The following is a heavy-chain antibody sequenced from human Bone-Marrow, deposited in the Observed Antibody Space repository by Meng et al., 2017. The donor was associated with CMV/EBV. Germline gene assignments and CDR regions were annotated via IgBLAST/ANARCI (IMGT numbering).Heavy chain of an antibody. CDR1: GYTFTSYG. V-gene: IGHV1-18*01. CDR2: ISAYNGNT. CDR3: ARDDRTTYYDFWSGGSGMDG. J-gene: IGHJ6*02. D-gene: IGHD3-3*01. Sequence: ASVKVSCKASGYTFTSYGISWVRQAPGQGLEWMGWISAYNGNTNYAQKLQGRVTMTTDTSTSTAYMELRSLRSDDTAVYYCARDDRTTYYDFWSGGSGMDGWGQGTRVTVSS.